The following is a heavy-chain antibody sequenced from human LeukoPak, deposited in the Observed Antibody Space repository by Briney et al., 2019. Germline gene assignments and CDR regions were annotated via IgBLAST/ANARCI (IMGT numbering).Heavy chain of an antibody. V-gene: IGHV1-8*01. Sequence: GASVKVSCKASGYTFTSYDINWVRQATGQGLEWMGWMNPNSGNTGYAQKFQGRVTMTRNTSISTAYMELSSLRSEYTTVYYCAIVAWGAPYYFDYWGQGTLVTVSS. CDR1: GYTFTSYD. D-gene: IGHD1-26*01. J-gene: IGHJ4*02. CDR2: MNPNSGNT. CDR3: AIVAWGAPYYFDY.